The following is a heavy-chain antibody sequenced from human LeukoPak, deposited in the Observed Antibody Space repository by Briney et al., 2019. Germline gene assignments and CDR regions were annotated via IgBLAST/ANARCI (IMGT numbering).Heavy chain of an antibody. CDR3: ATWRGFGEGHFDY. V-gene: IGHV4-39*01. Sequence: SETLSLTCTVSGGSISSSYYYWGWIRQPPGKGLGWIGSMYYSGSTYYKPSLKSRVTISVDTSKNQSSLKLSSVTAANTAVYYCATWRGFGEGHFDYRGQGTLVTVSS. D-gene: IGHD3-10*01. CDR1: GGSISSSYYY. CDR2: MYYSGST. J-gene: IGHJ4*02.